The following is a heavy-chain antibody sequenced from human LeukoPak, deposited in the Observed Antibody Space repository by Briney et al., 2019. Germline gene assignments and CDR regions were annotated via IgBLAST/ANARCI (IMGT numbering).Heavy chain of an antibody. V-gene: IGHV4-34*01. CDR1: GGSFSGYY. D-gene: IGHD3-10*01. J-gene: IGHJ5*02. CDR3: ARGLLWFGELLGFDP. CDR2: INHSGST. Sequence: NPSETLSLTCAVYGGSFSGYYWSWIRQPPGKGLEWIGEINHSGSTNYNPSLKSRVTISVDTSKNQFSLKLSSVTAADTAAYYCARGLLWFGELLGFDPWGQGTLVTVSS.